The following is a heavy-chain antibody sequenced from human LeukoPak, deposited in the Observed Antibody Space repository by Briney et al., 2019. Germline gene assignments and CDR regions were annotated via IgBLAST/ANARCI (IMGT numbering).Heavy chain of an antibody. CDR2: IIPIFGTA. Sequence: SVKVSCKASGGTFSSYAISWVRQAPGQGLEWMGGIIPIFGTANYAQKFQGRVTITADESTSTAYKELSSLRSEDTAVYYCARESLLRDYYDSSGYYYFDYWGQGTLVTVSS. J-gene: IGHJ4*02. CDR1: GGTFSSYA. CDR3: ARESLLRDYYDSSGYYYFDY. V-gene: IGHV1-69*13. D-gene: IGHD3-22*01.